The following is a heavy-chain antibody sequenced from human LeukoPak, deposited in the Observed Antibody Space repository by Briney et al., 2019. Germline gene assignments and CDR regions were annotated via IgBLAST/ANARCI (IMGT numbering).Heavy chain of an antibody. V-gene: IGHV4-38-2*01. CDR3: ARLEMATIGICDY. Sequence: GSLRLSCAASGFSFSSYAMSWVRQPPGKGLEWIGSIYHSGSTYYNPSLKSRVTISVDTSKNQFSLKLSSVTAADTAVYYCARLEMATIGICDYWGQGTLVTVSS. CDR2: IYHSGST. J-gene: IGHJ4*02. CDR1: GFSFSSYA. D-gene: IGHD5-24*01.